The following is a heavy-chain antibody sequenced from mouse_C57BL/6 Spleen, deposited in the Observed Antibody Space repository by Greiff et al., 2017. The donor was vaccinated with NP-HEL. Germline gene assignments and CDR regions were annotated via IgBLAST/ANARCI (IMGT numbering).Heavy chain of an antibody. V-gene: IGHV1-39*01. CDR1: GYSFTDYN. J-gene: IGHJ2*01. Sequence: EVQLQQSGPELVKPGASVKISCKASGYSFTDYNMNWVKQSNGKSLEWIGVINPNYGTTSYNQKFKGKATLTVAHSSSTAYMQRNSLTSEDSTVYYCARRGWLRQDYFDYWGQGTTLTVSS. CDR2: INPNYGTT. CDR3: ARRGWLRQDYFDY. D-gene: IGHD2-2*01.